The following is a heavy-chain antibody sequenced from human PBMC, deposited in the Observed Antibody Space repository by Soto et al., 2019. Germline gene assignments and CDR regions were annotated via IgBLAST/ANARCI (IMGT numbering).Heavy chain of an antibody. V-gene: IGHV1-18*01. D-gene: IGHD1-26*01. Sequence: QVPLVQSGAEVKKPGASVTVSCKTSGYTPTNYDIGWVRQAPGQGLEWMGWISAYNGNTNSAQKLQGRLTMTTDTSTRTAYMELRSLRSDDTAVYYCARALYRRGTYHAFDNWGQGTLVTVSS. CDR1: GYTPTNYD. J-gene: IGHJ4*02. CDR2: ISAYNGNT. CDR3: ARALYRRGTYHAFDN.